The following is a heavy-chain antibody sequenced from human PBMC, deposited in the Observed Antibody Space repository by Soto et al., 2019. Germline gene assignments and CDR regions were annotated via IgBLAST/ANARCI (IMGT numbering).Heavy chain of an antibody. Sequence: PGGSLRLSCSASGFTFSTYAMHWVRQAPGKXLEYISAIISDGGSAYYADSVKGRFTISRDNSQNTLYLQMSSLRPEDTAVYYCLKTRIAVRELMGYYYGMDVWGQGTMVTVSS. J-gene: IGHJ6*02. D-gene: IGHD3-10*01. V-gene: IGHV3-64D*06. CDR3: LKTRIAVRELMGYYYGMDV. CDR1: GFTFSTYA. CDR2: IISDGGSA.